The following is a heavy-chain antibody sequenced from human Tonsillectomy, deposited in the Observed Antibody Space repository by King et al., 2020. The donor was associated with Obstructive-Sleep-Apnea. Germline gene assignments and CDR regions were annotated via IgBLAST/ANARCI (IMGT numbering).Heavy chain of an antibody. CDR2: IKSHGGCGTA. J-gene: IGHJ4*02. CDR3: TWMTTVATIDY. Sequence: VQLVESGGSLVKPGGSLRLSCAASGFPFNDAWKSLVRRAPGKGLEWVCRIKSHGGCGTADYAAPVQGRYTISRDDSKKTLYQQMNRLKTEDTAVYYCTWMTTVATIDYWGKGILVTVSS. D-gene: IGHD4-17*01. V-gene: IGHV3-15*01. CDR1: GFPFNDAW.